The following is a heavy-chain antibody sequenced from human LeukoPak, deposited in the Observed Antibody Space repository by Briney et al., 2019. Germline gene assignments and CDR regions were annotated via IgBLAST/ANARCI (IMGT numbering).Heavy chain of an antibody. Sequence: GGSLRLSCAASGFTFSSYSMNWVRQAPGKGLEWVSSISSSSSYIYYADSVKGRFTISRDNAKNSLYLQMNSLRAEDTAVYYCARDHQFEEEHQLPSDYWGQGTLVTVSS. CDR1: GFTFSSYS. V-gene: IGHV3-21*01. CDR3: ARDHQFEEEHQLPSDY. D-gene: IGHD2-2*01. CDR2: ISSSSSYI. J-gene: IGHJ4*02.